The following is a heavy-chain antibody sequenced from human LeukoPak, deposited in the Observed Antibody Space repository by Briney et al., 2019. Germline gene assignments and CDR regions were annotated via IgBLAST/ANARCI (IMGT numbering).Heavy chain of an antibody. D-gene: IGHD2-2*01. Sequence: GGSLRLSCAASGFTFSSYGMHWVRQAPGKGLEWVAVIWYDGSNKYCADSVKGRFTISRDNSKNTLYLQMNSLRAEDTAVYYCARELVRSARSHFDYWGQGTLVTVSS. CDR3: ARELVRSARSHFDY. CDR1: GFTFSSYG. V-gene: IGHV3-33*01. CDR2: IWYDGSNK. J-gene: IGHJ4*02.